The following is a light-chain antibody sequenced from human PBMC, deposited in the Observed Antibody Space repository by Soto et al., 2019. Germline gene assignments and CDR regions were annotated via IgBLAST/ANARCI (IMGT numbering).Light chain of an antibody. CDR3: SSYTSSSTLDYV. V-gene: IGLV2-14*01. CDR2: EVG. Sequence: QSVLTQPASVSGYPGQSITISCTGTSSDVGGYNYVSWYQQHPGKAPKLMIYEVGNRPSGVSNRFSGSKSGNTASLTISGLQAADEADYYCSSYTSSSTLDYVFGTWTKVTVL. CDR1: SSDVGGYNY. J-gene: IGLJ1*01.